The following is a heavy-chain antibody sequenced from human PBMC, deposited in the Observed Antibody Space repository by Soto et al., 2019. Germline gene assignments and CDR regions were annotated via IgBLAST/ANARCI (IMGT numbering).Heavy chain of an antibody. V-gene: IGHV4-59*08. Sequence: SETLSLTCTVSGGSISSYYWSWIRQPPGKGLEWIGYIYYSGSTNYNPSLKSRVTISVDTSKNQFSLKLSSVTAADTAVYYCARGGIAVAGTAFDIWGQGTMVTVSS. J-gene: IGHJ3*02. D-gene: IGHD6-19*01. CDR1: GGSISSYY. CDR3: ARGGIAVAGTAFDI. CDR2: IYYSGST.